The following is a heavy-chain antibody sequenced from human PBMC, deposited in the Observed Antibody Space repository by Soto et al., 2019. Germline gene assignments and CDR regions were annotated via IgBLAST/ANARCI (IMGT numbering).Heavy chain of an antibody. D-gene: IGHD2-15*01. CDR2: ISNRGDT. J-gene: IGHJ3*02. CDR3: AREPRYCRGGSCSITGDAYDI. V-gene: IGHV3-66*01. Sequence: EVQLVESGGGLVQPGGSLRLSCTASGFIVSDTYVNWVRQAPGTGLEWVSVISNRGDTHYADSVRGRFSLSRDISDNTLHLQLNFLSVADTAVYYCAREPRYCRGGSCSITGDAYDIWGQGTMGTVSS. CDR1: GFIVSDTY.